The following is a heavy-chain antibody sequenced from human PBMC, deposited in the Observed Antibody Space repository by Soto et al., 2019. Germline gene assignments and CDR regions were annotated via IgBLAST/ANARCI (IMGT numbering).Heavy chain of an antibody. Sequence: ASVKLSCKASGYTFTSYGISWVRQAPGQGLEWMGWISAYNGNTNYAQKLQGRVTMTTDTSTSTAYMELRSLRSDDTAVYYCARDYYSYYGMDVWGQGPMVTVSS. CDR2: ISAYNGNT. J-gene: IGHJ6*02. V-gene: IGHV1-18*01. CDR1: GYTFTSYG. CDR3: ARDYYSYYGMDV.